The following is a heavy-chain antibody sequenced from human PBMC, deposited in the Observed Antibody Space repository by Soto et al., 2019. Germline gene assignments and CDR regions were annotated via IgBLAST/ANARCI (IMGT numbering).Heavy chain of an antibody. Sequence: SETLSLTCAVYGGSFSGYYWSWIRQPPGKGLEWIGEINHSGSTNYNPSLKSRVTISVDTSKNQFSLKLSSVTAADTAVYYCASLCGTSRSNWFDPWGHATLVTVS. J-gene: IGHJ5*02. CDR2: INHSGST. D-gene: IGHD2-2*01. CDR3: ASLCGTSRSNWFDP. V-gene: IGHV4-34*01. CDR1: GGSFSGYY.